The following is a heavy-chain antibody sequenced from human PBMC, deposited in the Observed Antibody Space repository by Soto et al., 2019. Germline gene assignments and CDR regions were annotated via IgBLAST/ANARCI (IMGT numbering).Heavy chain of an antibody. J-gene: IGHJ4*02. Sequence: GGSLRLSCAASGFTFSSYAMHWVRQAPGKGLEWVAVISYDGSNKYYADSVKGRFTISRDNSKNTLYLQMNSLRAEDTAVYYCARGSGWYGQGYFDYWGQGTLVTVSS. CDR3: ARGSGWYGQGYFDY. CDR2: ISYDGSNK. V-gene: IGHV3-30-3*01. D-gene: IGHD6-19*01. CDR1: GFTFSSYA.